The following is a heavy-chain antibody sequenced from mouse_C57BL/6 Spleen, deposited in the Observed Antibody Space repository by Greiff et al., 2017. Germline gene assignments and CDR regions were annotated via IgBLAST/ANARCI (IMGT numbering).Heavy chain of an antibody. CDR2: INYDGSST. V-gene: IGHV5-16*01. D-gene: IGHD2-2*01. CDR3: ARVGYGCYAMDY. CDR1: GFTFSDYY. Sequence: EVHLVESEGGLVQPGSSMKLSCTASGFTFSDYYMAWVRQVPEKGLEWVANINYDGSSTYYLDSLKSRFIISRDNAKNILYLQMSSLKSEDTATYYCARVGYGCYAMDYWGQGTSVTVSS. J-gene: IGHJ4*01.